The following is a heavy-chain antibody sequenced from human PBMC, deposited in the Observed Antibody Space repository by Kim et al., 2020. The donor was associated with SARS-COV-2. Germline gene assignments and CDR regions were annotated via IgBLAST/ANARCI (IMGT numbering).Heavy chain of an antibody. D-gene: IGHD3-3*01. J-gene: IGHJ4*02. V-gene: IGHV3-74*01. CDR2: INSDGSST. CDR1: GFTFSSYW. Sequence: GGSLRLSCAASGFTFSSYWMHWVRQAPGKGLVWVSRINSDGSSTSYADSVKGRFTISRDNAKNTLYLQMNSLRAEDTAVYYCARDGGITIFGVVITGRGNFDYWGQGTLVTVSS. CDR3: ARDGGITIFGVVITGRGNFDY.